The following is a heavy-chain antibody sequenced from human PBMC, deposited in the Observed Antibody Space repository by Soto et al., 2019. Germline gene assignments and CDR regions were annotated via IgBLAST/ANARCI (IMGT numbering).Heavy chain of an antibody. Sequence: QVQLQESGPGLVKPSQTLSLTCTVSGGSISSGDYYWSWIRQPPGKGLEWIGYIYYSGSTYYNPSLKSRVTISVDTSKNQFSLKLSSVTAADTAVYYCARGSRLMVRGVMGRFDPWGQGTLVTVSS. J-gene: IGHJ5*02. D-gene: IGHD3-10*01. CDR3: ARGSRLMVRGVMGRFDP. V-gene: IGHV4-30-4*01. CDR2: IYYSGST. CDR1: GGSISSGDYY.